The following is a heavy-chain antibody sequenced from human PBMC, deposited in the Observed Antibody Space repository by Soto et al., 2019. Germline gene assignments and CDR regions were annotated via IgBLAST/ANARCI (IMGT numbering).Heavy chain of an antibody. CDR1: GGSISSGGYF. J-gene: IGHJ4*02. D-gene: IGHD2-8*01. V-gene: IGHV4-31*03. CDR2: IYYSGST. Sequence: QVQLQESGPGLVKPSQTLSLTCTVSGGSISSGGYFWSWIRQHPGQGLEWIGYIYYSGSTYYNQSLKSGVTVPVNTSKSQSSRKLSSVAAADTAVYYCAREATDGVCPIFDYCGQGTLVTVSS. CDR3: AREATDGVCPIFDY.